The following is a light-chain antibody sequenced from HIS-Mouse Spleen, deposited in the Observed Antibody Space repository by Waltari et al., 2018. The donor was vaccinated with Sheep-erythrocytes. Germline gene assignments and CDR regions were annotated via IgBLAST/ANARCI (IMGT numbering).Light chain of an antibody. J-gene: IGLJ3*02. CDR1: SSTIGSNS. V-gene: IGLV1-47*01. Sequence: QSVLTQPPSASGTPGQTVTISCSGSSSTIGSNSVYCYQQLPGTAPNLLIYRNNPRPSGVPDRFSGSKSGTSASLAISGLRSEDEADYYCAAWDDSLSGNWVFGGGTKLTVL. CDR2: RNN. CDR3: AAWDDSLSGNWV.